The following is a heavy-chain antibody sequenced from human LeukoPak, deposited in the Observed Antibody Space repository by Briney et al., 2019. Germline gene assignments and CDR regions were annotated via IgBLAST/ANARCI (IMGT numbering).Heavy chain of an antibody. D-gene: IGHD5-12*01. J-gene: IGHJ6*03. CDR1: GFTVSSNY. CDR2: IYSGGST. V-gene: IGHV3-66*02. Sequence: QPGGSLRLSCAASGFTVSSNYMSWVRQAPGKGLEWVSVIYSGGSTYYADSVKGRSTISRDNSKNTLYLQMNSLRAEDTAVYYCAREVAVSYYYMGVWGKGTTVTVSS. CDR3: AREVAVSYYYMGV.